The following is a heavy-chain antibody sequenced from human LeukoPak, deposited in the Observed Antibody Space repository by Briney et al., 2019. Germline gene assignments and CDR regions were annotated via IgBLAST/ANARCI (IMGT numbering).Heavy chain of an antibody. Sequence: GGSLRLSCAASGFTFSSYGMHWVRQAPGKGLEWVAVISYDGSNKYYADSVKGRFTISRDNSKNTLYLQMNSLRAEDTAVYYCARTVTKSAFDIWGQGTMVTVSS. CDR1: GFTFSSYG. V-gene: IGHV3-30*03. CDR2: ISYDGSNK. CDR3: ARTVTKSAFDI. J-gene: IGHJ3*02. D-gene: IGHD4-17*01.